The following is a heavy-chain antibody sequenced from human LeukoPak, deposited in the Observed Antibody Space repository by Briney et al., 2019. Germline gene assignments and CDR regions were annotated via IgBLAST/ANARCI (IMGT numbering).Heavy chain of an antibody. CDR2: ISTVSTYT. J-gene: IGHJ6*03. V-gene: IGHV3-21*06. D-gene: IGHD6-25*01. Sequence: GGSLRLSCAASGCTFTDYSRTWVRQAPGKGLEWVASISTVSTYTFYSDSVKGRASITRDNAKNMLYLQMSSLSADDTAVYYCARDGSGFYYYYYLDVWGGGTTVTVS. CDR1: GCTFTDYS. CDR3: ARDGSGFYYYYYLDV.